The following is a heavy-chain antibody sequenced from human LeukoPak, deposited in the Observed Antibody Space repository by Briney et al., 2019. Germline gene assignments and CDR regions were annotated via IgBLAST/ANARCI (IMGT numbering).Heavy chain of an antibody. CDR1: GGSISSYY. J-gene: IGHJ6*03. V-gene: IGHV4-59*01. CDR2: IYYSGST. CDR3: ARETSQKGAHYMDV. D-gene: IGHD3-16*01. Sequence: SETLSLTCTVSGGSISSYYWSWIRQPPGKGLEWIGYIYYSGSTNYNPSLKSRLTIPVDTSKNQFSLKLSSVTAADTAVYYCARETSQKGAHYMDVWGKGTTVTISS.